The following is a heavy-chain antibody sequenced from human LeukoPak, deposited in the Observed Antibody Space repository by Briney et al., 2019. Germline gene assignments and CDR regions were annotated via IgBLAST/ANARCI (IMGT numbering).Heavy chain of an antibody. CDR1: GFTFGDYA. J-gene: IGHJ3*02. CDR3: ARERMRFGDFDI. V-gene: IGHV3-49*03. D-gene: IGHD3-10*01. Sequence: PGGSLRLSCTASGFTFGDYAMSWFRQAPGKGLEWVGFIRSKAYGGTTEYAASVKGRFTISRDDSKSIAYLQMNSLRAEDTAVYYCARERMRFGDFDIWGQGTMVTVSS. CDR2: IRSKAYGGTT.